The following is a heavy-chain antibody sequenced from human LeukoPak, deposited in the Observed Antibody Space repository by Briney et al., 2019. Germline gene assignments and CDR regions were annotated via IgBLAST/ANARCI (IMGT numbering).Heavy chain of an antibody. D-gene: IGHD1-26*01. J-gene: IGHJ6*04. CDR1: GYTFTSYG. CDR3: ARAGQYSGSGYPYYYGMDV. Sequence: ASVTVSCKASGYTFTSYGISWVRQAPGQGLEWMGWISAYNGNTNYAQKLQGRVTMTTDTSTSTAYMELRSLRSDDTAVYYCARAGQYSGSGYPYYYGMDVWGKGTTVTVSS. V-gene: IGHV1-18*04. CDR2: ISAYNGNT.